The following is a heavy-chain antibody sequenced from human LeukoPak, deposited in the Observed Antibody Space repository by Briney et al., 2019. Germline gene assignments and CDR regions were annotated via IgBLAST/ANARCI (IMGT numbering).Heavy chain of an antibody. Sequence: PSETLSLTCTVSGGSISSSSYYWGWIRQPPGKGLEWIGSIYYSGSTYYNPSLKSRVTITVDTSKNQFSLKLSSVTAADTAVYYCAKDSPYDSSGYSIVRAFDIWGQGTMVTVSS. J-gene: IGHJ3*02. CDR2: IYYSGST. CDR1: GGSISSSSYY. CDR3: AKDSPYDSSGYSIVRAFDI. V-gene: IGHV4-39*07. D-gene: IGHD3-22*01.